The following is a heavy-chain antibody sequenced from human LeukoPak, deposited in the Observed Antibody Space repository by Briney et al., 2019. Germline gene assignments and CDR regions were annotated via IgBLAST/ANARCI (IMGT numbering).Heavy chain of an antibody. CDR1: GSSISSDY. Sequence: SETLSLTCTVSGSSISSDYWSWIRQPPGKGREGSGDIYYSGTTNYSPSLKSRVTISVDTSKNQFSLKLSSVTAADTAVYYCARDLTIVGSTSFHFWGQGALVTVSS. V-gene: IGHV4-59*01. J-gene: IGHJ4*02. CDR2: IYYSGTT. CDR3: ARDLTIVGSTSFHF. D-gene: IGHD1-26*01.